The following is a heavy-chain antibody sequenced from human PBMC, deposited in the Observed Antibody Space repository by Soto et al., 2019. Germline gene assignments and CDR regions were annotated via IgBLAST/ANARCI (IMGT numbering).Heavy chain of an antibody. CDR2: VNPKSGNT. CDR1: GYSFSTYD. V-gene: IGHV1-8*01. CDR3: ARPYCDSTSCYTDWFGP. Sequence: QVQLVQSGAEVKKPGASVKVSCKASGYSFSTYDINWVRQAAGQGLEWMGWVNPKSGNTDYAQRFRGRVTMTSNTSISTAYMELSALTPEDTAVYYCARPYCDSTSCYTDWFGPWGQGTLVTVSS. D-gene: IGHD2-2*02. J-gene: IGHJ5*02.